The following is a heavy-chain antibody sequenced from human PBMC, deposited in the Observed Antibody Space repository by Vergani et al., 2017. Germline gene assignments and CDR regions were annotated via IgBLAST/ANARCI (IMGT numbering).Heavy chain of an antibody. CDR1: GFTFGDYA. CDR3: TRVVDTAMVHDYYYGMDV. D-gene: IGHD5-18*01. V-gene: IGHV3-49*04. Sequence: EVQLVESGGGLVQPGRSLRLSCTASGFTFGDYAMSWVRQAPGKGLEWVGFIRRKAYGGTTEYAASVKSRFTISGDDSKSIAYLQRNSLKTDDTAVYYWTRVVDTAMVHDYYYGMDVWGQGTTVTVSS. J-gene: IGHJ6*02. CDR2: IRRKAYGGTT.